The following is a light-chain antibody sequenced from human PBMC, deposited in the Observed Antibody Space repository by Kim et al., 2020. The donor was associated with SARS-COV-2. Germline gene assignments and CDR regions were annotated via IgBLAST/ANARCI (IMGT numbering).Light chain of an antibody. CDR3: QAWDSSSVV. Sequence: SVSPGQTSSITCSGDKLGDKYACWYQQKPGQSPLPVIYQDSKRPSGIPERFSGSNSGNTATLTISGTQAMDEADYYCQAWDSSSVVFGGGTQLTVL. CDR2: QDS. V-gene: IGLV3-1*01. J-gene: IGLJ2*01. CDR1: KLGDKY.